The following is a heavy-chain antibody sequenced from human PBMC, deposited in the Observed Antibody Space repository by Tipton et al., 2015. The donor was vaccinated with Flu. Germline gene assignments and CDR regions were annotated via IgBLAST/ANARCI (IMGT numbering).Heavy chain of an antibody. CDR2: TSYSGST. V-gene: IGHV4-31*03. D-gene: IGHD4-17*01. CDR3: ARRGYGDYAPIDY. CDR1: GGSISTGGYY. Sequence: TLSLTCTVSGGSISTGGYYWIWIRQHPGKGPEWIAYTSYSGSTFYNPPLKSRVTTSLDTSKNQFSLKVSSVTAADTAVYYCARRGYGDYAPIDYWGQGTLVTVSS. J-gene: IGHJ4*02.